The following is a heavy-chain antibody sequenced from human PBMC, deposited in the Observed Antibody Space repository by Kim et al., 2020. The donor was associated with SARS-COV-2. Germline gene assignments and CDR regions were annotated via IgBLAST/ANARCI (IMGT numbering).Heavy chain of an antibody. V-gene: IGHV3-33*01. D-gene: IGHD6-13*01. Sequence: YADSVKGRFTISRDNSKNTLYLQMNSLRAEDTAVYYCASRAAAGTREFDYWGQGTLVTVSS. CDR3: ASRAAAGTREFDY. J-gene: IGHJ4*02.